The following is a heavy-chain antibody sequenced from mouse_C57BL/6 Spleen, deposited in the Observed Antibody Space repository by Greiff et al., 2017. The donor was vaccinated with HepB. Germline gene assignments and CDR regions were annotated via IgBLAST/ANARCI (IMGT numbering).Heavy chain of an antibody. CDR1: GFTFTDYY. CDR3: ARNYYGSSADY. V-gene: IGHV7-3*01. J-gene: IGHJ2*01. D-gene: IGHD1-1*01. Sequence: EVKLVESGGGLVQPGGSLSFSCAASGFTFTDYYMSWVRQPPGKALEWLGFIRNKANGYTTEYSASVKGRFTISRDNSQSILYLQMNALRAEDSATYYCARNYYGSSADYWGQGTTLTVSS. CDR2: IRNKANGYTT.